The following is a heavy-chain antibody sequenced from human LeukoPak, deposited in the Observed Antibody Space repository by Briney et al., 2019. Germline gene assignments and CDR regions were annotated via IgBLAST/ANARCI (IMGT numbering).Heavy chain of an antibody. CDR1: GFTVSTYY. D-gene: IGHD2-2*01. CDR2: IYGGGST. V-gene: IGHV3-53*01. J-gene: IGHJ4*02. Sequence: GGSLRLSCAASGFTVSTYYMTWVRQAPGKGLECVSVIYGGGSTYYADSVKGRFTVSRDNSKNTLYLQMNSLRAEDTAMYYCARGLGYCTSTTCLLPFDYWGQGTLVTVSS. CDR3: ARGLGYCTSTTCLLPFDY.